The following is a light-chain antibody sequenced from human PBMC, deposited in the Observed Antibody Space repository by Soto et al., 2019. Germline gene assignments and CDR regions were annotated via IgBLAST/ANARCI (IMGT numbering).Light chain of an antibody. CDR2: HAS. J-gene: IGKJ4*01. Sequence: EIVLTQSPATLSLSPGERATLSCGASQSVSRSYLAWYQQKPGLAPRLLIYHASTRATGIPDRFSGSGSGTDFTLTISRLEPEDFAVYYCQQYANAPRTVGGGTKVEI. CDR1: QSVSRSY. CDR3: QQYANAPRT. V-gene: IGKV3D-20*01.